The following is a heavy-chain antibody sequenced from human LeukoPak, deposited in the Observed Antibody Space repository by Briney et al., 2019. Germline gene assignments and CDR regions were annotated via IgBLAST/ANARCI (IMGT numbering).Heavy chain of an antibody. CDR1: GVSISSTNYY. J-gene: IGHJ3*02. CDR2: VSYSRSS. V-gene: IGHV4-39*01. CDR3: ARGRDWYCSGSSCYGAFEI. Sequence: PSETLSLTCTVSGVSISSTNYYWGRLRPPPGQGLEWVVCVSYSRSSYSDPSLKRLVTISVDMSKNQFSLKLTSVTAADTAVYYCARGRDWYCSGSSCYGAFEIWGQGTKVTVSS. D-gene: IGHD2-2*01.